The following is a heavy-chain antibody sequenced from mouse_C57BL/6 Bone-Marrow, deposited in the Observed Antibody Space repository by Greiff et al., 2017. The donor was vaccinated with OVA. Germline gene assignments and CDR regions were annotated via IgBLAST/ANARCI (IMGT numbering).Heavy chain of an antibody. CDR1: GFTFSSYA. V-gene: IGHV5-4*01. Sequence: EVQLVESGGGLVKPGGSLTLSCAASGFTFSSYAMSWVRQTPEKRLEWVATISDGGSYTYYPDNVKGRFTISRDNAKNNLYLQMSHLKSEDTAMYDCAREGSKGGWFAYWGQGTLVTVSA. CDR2: ISDGGSYT. D-gene: IGHD1-3*01. CDR3: AREGSKGGWFAY. J-gene: IGHJ3*01.